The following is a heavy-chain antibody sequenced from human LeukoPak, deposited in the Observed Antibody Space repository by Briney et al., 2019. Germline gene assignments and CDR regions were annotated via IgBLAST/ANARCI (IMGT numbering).Heavy chain of an antibody. Sequence: ASVKVSCKASGYTFTRYDINWVRQATGQGLEWMGWMNPNSGNTGYAQKFQGRVTITRNTSISTAYMELSSLRSEDTAVYYCARIATYYDFWSGYYTYYFDYWGQGTLVTVSS. D-gene: IGHD3-3*01. CDR3: ARIATYYDFWSGYYTYYFDY. V-gene: IGHV1-8*03. CDR2: MNPNSGNT. J-gene: IGHJ4*02. CDR1: GYTFTRYD.